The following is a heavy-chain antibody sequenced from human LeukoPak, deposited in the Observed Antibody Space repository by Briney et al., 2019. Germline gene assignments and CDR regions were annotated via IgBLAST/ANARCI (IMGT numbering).Heavy chain of an antibody. CDR3: ARDRGYSSGFYYFDY. J-gene: IGHJ4*02. D-gene: IGHD6-19*01. V-gene: IGHV3-30-3*01. CDR2: ISYDGSKK. CDR1: GFTFSNYA. Sequence: GGSLRLSCAASGFTFSNYAMHWVHQAPGKGLEWVAVISYDGSKKYYADSVKGRFTISRDDSKNTLFLQMNSLRAEDTAVYYCARDRGYSSGFYYFDYWGQGILVTGSS.